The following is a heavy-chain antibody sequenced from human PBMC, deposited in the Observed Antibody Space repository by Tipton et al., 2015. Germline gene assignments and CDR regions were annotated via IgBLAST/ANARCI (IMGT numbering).Heavy chain of an antibody. CDR2: IYYSGSA. Sequence: GLVKPSETLSLTCTVSNDSIDSYYWSWIRQPPGKGLEWIGYIYYSGSATHNPSLKSRVTISVDTFKNQFFLKLSSVTAADTAVYYCARVFHPTGSWLGVYYYYGMDVWGQGTTVTVSS. J-gene: IGHJ6*02. V-gene: IGHV4-59*01. CDR3: ARVFHPTGSWLGVYYYYGMDV. D-gene: IGHD3-10*01. CDR1: NDSIDSYY.